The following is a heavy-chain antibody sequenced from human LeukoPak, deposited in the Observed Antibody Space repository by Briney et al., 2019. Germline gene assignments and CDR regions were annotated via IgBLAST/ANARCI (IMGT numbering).Heavy chain of an antibody. CDR2: INHSGST. CDR3: ARGRRRGGNLFDP. J-gene: IGHJ5*02. CDR1: GGSFSGYY. V-gene: IGHV4-34*01. D-gene: IGHD3-10*01. Sequence: SETLSLTCAVYGGSFSGYYWCWIRQPPGKGLELIGDINHSGSTNYNPSLKSRVTISVDTSKNQFSLTLSSVTAADTAVYYCARGRRRGGNLFDPWGEGTLVTVSS.